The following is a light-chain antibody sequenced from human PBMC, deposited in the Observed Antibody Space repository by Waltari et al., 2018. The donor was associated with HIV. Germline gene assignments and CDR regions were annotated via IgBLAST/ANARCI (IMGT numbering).Light chain of an antibody. Sequence: VLTQSPGTLSLSPGERATLSCRARQSVSSSSLAWYQQKPGQAPRLLIYGASSRATGIPDRFSGSGSGTDFTLTISRLEPEDFAVYYCQQYGSSPRTFGQGTKVEIK. CDR2: GAS. CDR3: QQYGSSPRT. CDR1: QSVSSSS. V-gene: IGKV3-20*01. J-gene: IGKJ1*01.